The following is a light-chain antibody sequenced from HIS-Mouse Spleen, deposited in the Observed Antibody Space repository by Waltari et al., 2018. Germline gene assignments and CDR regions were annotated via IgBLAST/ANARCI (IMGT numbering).Light chain of an antibody. CDR2: RNK. V-gene: IGLV1-47*01. CDR1: SSNIGSNY. J-gene: IGLJ3*02. Sequence: QSVLTQPPSASGTPGQRVTIPCSGSSSNIGSNYVYWYQQLPGTAPKLLLYRNKQLPSGVPDRFSGSKSGTSASLAISGLRSEDEADYYCAAWDDSLSGPVFGGGTKLTVL. CDR3: AAWDDSLSGPV.